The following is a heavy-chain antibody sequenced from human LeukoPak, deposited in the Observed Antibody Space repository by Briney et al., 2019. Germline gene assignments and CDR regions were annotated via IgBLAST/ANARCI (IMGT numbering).Heavy chain of an antibody. CDR3: TTVRYSSSSGGRWVNYYYYYMDV. Sequence: GGSLRLSCAASGFTFSNAWLSWVRQAPGKGLEWVGRIKSKTDGGTTDYAAPVKGRFTISRDDSKITLYLQMNSLKTEDTAVYYCTTVRYSSSSGGRWVNYYYYYMDVWGKGTTVTVSS. CDR1: GFTFSNAW. D-gene: IGHD6-6*01. J-gene: IGHJ6*03. CDR2: IKSKTDGGTT. V-gene: IGHV3-15*01.